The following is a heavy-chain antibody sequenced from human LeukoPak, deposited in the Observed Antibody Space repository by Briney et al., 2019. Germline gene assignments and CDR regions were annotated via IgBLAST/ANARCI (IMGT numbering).Heavy chain of an antibody. D-gene: IGHD6-19*01. V-gene: IGHV3-23*01. CDR2: TGGSDDNT. CDR1: GFSFNGYA. Sequence: GGSLRLSCEGSGFSFNGYAMSWVRQAPGKGLEWVAVTGGSDDNTHYADSVKGRFSISRDTSENRPFLQMNSLRPDDSALYYCTKDLMTGFSSGWYLACWGQGTLVTVSS. J-gene: IGHJ4*02. CDR3: TKDLMTGFSSGWYLAC.